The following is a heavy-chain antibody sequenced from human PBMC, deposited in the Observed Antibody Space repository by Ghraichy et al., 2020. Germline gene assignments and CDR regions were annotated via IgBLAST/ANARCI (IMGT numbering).Heavy chain of an antibody. CDR3: ARAGLGYCSGGSCYFPRY. CDR1: GYTFTGYY. V-gene: IGHV1-2*02. D-gene: IGHD2-15*01. Sequence: ASVKVSCKASGYTFTGYYMHWVRQAPGQGLEWMGWINPNSGGTNYAQKFQGRVTMTRDTSISTAYMELSRLRSDDTAVYYCARAGLGYCSGGSCYFPRYWGQGTLVTVSS. CDR2: INPNSGGT. J-gene: IGHJ4*02.